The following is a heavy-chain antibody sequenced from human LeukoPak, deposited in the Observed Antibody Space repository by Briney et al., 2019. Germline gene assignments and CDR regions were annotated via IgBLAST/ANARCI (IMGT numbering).Heavy chain of an antibody. CDR1: GGSISSGGYY. D-gene: IGHD1-26*01. CDR3: VRCGSYCLDY. J-gene: IGHJ4*02. V-gene: IGHV4-31*03. CDR2: IHSSGST. Sequence: SETLSLTCTVSGGSISSGGYYWSWIRQHPGKGLEWIGYIHSSGSTYYKPSLKSRLTISVDTSKNQFSLNLSSVTAADTAVYYCVRCGSYCLDYWGQGTLVTVSS.